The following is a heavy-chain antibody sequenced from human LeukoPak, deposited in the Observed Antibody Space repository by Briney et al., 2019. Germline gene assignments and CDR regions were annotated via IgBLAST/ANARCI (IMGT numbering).Heavy chain of an antibody. Sequence: GGSLRLSCAASGFPFSTYDMTWVRQAPGKALEWVSAIRVTDGSAYYADSVKGRFTISRDNSKNTLYLQMNSLRAEDTAKCYCAKGSCSSHICYYFYYMDVWGKGTTVTVSS. CDR2: IRVTDGSA. V-gene: IGHV3-23*01. CDR1: GFPFSTYD. CDR3: AKGSCSSHICYYFYYMDV. J-gene: IGHJ6*03. D-gene: IGHD2-2*01.